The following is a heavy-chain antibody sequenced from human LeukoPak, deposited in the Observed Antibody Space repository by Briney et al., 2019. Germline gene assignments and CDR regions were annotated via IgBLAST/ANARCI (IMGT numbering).Heavy chain of an antibody. D-gene: IGHD3-3*01. CDR2: INHSGST. CDR1: GGSFSGYY. Sequence: SETLSLTCAVYGGSFSGYYWSWIRQPPGKGLEWIGEINHSGSTNYNPSLKSRVTISVDTSKNQFSLKLSSATAADTAVYYCARGRTPYYDFWSGYRTTHNWFDPWGQGTLVTVSS. J-gene: IGHJ5*02. V-gene: IGHV4-34*01. CDR3: ARGRTPYYDFWSGYRTTHNWFDP.